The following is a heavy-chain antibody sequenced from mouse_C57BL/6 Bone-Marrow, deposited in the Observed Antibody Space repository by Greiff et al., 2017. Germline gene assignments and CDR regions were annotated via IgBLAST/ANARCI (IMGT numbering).Heavy chain of an antibody. CDR1: GYTFTSYW. Sequence: QVHVKQSGAELVKPGASVKMSCKASGYTFTSYWITWVKQRPGQGLEWIGDIYPGSGSTNYNEKFKSKATLTVDTSSSTAYMPLSSLTSEDSAVYYCARGIYDGYYGYWGQGTTLTVSS. D-gene: IGHD2-3*01. CDR3: ARGIYDGYYGY. V-gene: IGHV1-55*01. CDR2: IYPGSGST. J-gene: IGHJ2*01.